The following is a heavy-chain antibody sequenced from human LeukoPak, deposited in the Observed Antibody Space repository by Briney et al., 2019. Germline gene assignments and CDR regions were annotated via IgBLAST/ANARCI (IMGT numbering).Heavy chain of an antibody. Sequence: GGSLRLSCAASGFTFSSYGMHWVRQAPGKGLEWVAVISYDGSNKYYADSVKGRFTISRDNSKNTLYLQMNSLRAEDTAVYYCAKALGDGMDVWGQGTTVTVSS. V-gene: IGHV3-30*18. CDR1: GFTFSSYG. CDR3: AKALGDGMDV. J-gene: IGHJ6*02. D-gene: IGHD3-16*01. CDR2: ISYDGSNK.